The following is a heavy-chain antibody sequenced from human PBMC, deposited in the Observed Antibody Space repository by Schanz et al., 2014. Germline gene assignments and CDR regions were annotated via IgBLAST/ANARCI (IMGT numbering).Heavy chain of an antibody. CDR3: ARDNRQCSGPCSGGSCHPCGMDV. D-gene: IGHD2-15*01. V-gene: IGHV3-33*08. Sequence: QVDLVESGGGVVQPGRSLTLSCAVSTSLFSRSVIHWVRQAPGKGLEWVAVMWNDGIKTHYADSGKGRFTISRDNAKNSLYLQMNSLRAEDTAVYYCARDNRQCSGPCSGGSCHPCGMDVWGQGTTVIVSS. CDR2: MWNDGIKT. J-gene: IGHJ6*02. CDR1: TSLFSRSV.